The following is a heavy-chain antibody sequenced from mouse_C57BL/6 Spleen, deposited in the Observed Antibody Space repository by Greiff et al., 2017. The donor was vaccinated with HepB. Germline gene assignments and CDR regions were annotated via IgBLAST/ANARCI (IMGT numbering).Heavy chain of an antibody. CDR3: ARDDYGSNVFAY. Sequence: QVQLQQSGAELVKPGASVKMSCKASGYTFTSYWITWVKQRPGQGLEWIGDIYPGSGSTNYNEKFKSKATLTVDTSSSTAYMQLSSLTSEDSAVYYCARDDYGSNVFAYWGQGTLVTVSA. CDR1: GYTFTSYW. V-gene: IGHV1-55*01. J-gene: IGHJ3*01. D-gene: IGHD1-1*01. CDR2: IYPGSGST.